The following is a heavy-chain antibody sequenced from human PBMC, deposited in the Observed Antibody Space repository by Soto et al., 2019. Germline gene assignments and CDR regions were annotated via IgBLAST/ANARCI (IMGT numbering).Heavy chain of an antibody. CDR2: IYHSGST. D-gene: IGHD2-15*01. J-gene: IGHJ4*02. CDR1: GGFMSSGGYS. CDR3: DRGSNQVARLAY. V-gene: IGHV4-30-2*01. Sequence: NRSLTCAGSGGFMSSGGYSWSWIRQPPGKGLEWIGYIYHSGSTYYNPSLKSRVTISVDRSKNQFSLNLSSVTAADTAVHYCDRGSNQVARLAYWAQGSLVPVSS.